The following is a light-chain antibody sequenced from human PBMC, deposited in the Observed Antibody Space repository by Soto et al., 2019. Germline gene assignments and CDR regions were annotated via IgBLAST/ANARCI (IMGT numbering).Light chain of an antibody. CDR2: DVS. Sequence: TPPSSVSGSPGQSITISCTGNSRDVGGYNYVSWYQQHPGKAPKLMIYDVSNRPSGVSNRFSGSKSGNTASLTISGPQAEDEADYYCSSYTSSSTYVFGTGTKVTVL. CDR1: SRDVGGYNY. CDR3: SSYTSSSTYV. V-gene: IGLV2-14*01. J-gene: IGLJ1*01.